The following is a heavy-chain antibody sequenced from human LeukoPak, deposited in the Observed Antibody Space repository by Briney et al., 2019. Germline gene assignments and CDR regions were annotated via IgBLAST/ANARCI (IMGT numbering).Heavy chain of an antibody. J-gene: IGHJ4*02. CDR3: ARDSSGWYYFDS. V-gene: IGHV3-66*01. CDR1: GFTVSTNY. CDR2: IYSGGNT. D-gene: IGHD6-19*01. Sequence: GGSLRLSCAASGFTVSTNYMSWVRQAPGKGLEWVSVIYSGGNTYYADSVKGRFSISRDNSKSTLYLQMNSLRAEDTAVYYYARDSSGWYYFDSWGQGTLVTVSS.